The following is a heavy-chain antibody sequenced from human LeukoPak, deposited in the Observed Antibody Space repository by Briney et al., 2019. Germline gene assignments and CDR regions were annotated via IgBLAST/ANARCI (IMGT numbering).Heavy chain of an antibody. CDR2: IRSNAYGGTT. V-gene: IGHV3-49*04. Sequence: GGSLRLSCTASGFTFGDYAMSWVRQAPGKGLEWVAFIRSNAYGGTTEYAASVKGRFTFSRDDSKDIAYLQMNSLKIEDTAVYYRTRANWNLDYWGQGTLVAVSS. D-gene: IGHD1-1*01. CDR3: TRANWNLDY. J-gene: IGHJ4*02. CDR1: GFTFGDYA.